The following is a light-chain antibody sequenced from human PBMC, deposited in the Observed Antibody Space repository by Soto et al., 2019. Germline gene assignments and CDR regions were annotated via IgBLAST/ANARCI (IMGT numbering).Light chain of an antibody. CDR1: QSVSTNY. CDR3: HHDGRFPST. CDR2: GAS. Sequence: ETVLTQSPGTLSLSPGERATLSCRASQSVSTNYLAWYQQKPGQAPRLLIYGASSRAAGIPDRFSGSGSGTDFILTISRLEPEDFAVYYCHHDGRFPSTFGQGTKVEI. V-gene: IGKV3-20*01. J-gene: IGKJ1*01.